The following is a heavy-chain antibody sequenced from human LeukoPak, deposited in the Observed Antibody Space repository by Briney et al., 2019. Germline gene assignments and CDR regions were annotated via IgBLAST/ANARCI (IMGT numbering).Heavy chain of an antibody. D-gene: IGHD1-1*01. CDR3: ARRSGGTHAFDI. CDR2: ISWNSGSI. J-gene: IGHJ3*02. CDR1: GFTFDDYA. V-gene: IGHV3-9*01. Sequence: PGGSLRLSCAASGFTFDDYAMHWVRQAPGKGLEWVSGISWNSGSIGYADSVKGRFTIPRDNAKNSLYLQMNSLRAEDTALYYCARRSGGTHAFDIWGQGTMVTVSS.